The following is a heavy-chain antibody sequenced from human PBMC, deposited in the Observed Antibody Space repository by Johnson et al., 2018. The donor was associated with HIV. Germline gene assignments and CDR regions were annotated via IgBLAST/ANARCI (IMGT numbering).Heavy chain of an antibody. Sequence: QVQLVESGGGVVQPGRSLRLSCVASRFTFSSYGMHWVRQAPGKGLEWVAVISYDGANKYYADSVKGRFTISRDNSKNTLYLQMNSLRAEDTAVYYCAKALGWELSIWGQGTMVTVSS. CDR2: ISYDGANK. CDR3: AKALGWELSI. CDR1: RFTFSSYG. J-gene: IGHJ3*02. V-gene: IGHV3-30*18. D-gene: IGHD1-26*01.